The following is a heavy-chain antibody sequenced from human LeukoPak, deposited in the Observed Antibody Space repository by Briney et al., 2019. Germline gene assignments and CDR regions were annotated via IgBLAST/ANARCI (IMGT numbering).Heavy chain of an antibody. D-gene: IGHD2-2*02. Sequence: PGGSLRLSCAASGFTFSPYWMHWVRQVPGKGLVWVSDINGDGTITHYADSVKGRFTVSRDNAQDTLYLQMNSLRAEDTAVYYCARGTALQDYWGQGTLVTVSS. CDR1: GFTFSPYW. V-gene: IGHV3-74*01. CDR3: ARGTALQDY. J-gene: IGHJ4*02. CDR2: INGDGTIT.